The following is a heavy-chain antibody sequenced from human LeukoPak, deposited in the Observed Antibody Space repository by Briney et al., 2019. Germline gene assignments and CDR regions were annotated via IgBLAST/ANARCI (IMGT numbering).Heavy chain of an antibody. J-gene: IGHJ5*02. CDR1: GFTFSSYA. V-gene: IGHV3-23*01. Sequence: GGSLRLSCAASGFTFSSYAMSWVRQAPGKGLEWVSAISGSGGSTYYADSVKGRFTISRDNAKNSLYLQMNSLRAEDTAVYYCARALVEEGGFDPWGQGTLVTVSS. D-gene: IGHD3-16*01. CDR2: ISGSGGST. CDR3: ARALVEEGGFDP.